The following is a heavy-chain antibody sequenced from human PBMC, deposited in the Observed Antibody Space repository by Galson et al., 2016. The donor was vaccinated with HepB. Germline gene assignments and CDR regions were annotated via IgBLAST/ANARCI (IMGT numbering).Heavy chain of an antibody. D-gene: IGHD3-10*01. V-gene: IGHV3-23*01. CDR1: GFTFSNYA. CDR3: AKHREYYYGSGNFNWFDP. J-gene: IGHJ5*02. CDR2: ISGSGGST. Sequence: SLRLSCAASGFTFSNYAMSWVRQAPGKGLEWVSGISGSGGSTYYADSVKGRFIISRDNSKNTLYLQMNSLRAEDTAIYYCAKHREYYYGSGNFNWFDPWGQGTLVTVSS.